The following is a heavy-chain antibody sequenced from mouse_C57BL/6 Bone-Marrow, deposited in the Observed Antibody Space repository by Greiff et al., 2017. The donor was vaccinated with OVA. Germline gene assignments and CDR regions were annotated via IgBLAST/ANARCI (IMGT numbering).Heavy chain of an antibody. CDR3: TTLPHVADFDY. D-gene: IGHD1-1*01. CDR2: IDPENGDT. CDR1: GFNIKDDY. V-gene: IGHV14-4*01. J-gene: IGHJ2*01. Sequence: VQLQQSGAELVRPGASVKLSCTASGFNIKDDYMHWVKQRPEQGLEWIGWIDPENGDTEYASKFQGKATITADTSSNTAYLQLSSLTSEDTAVYYCTTLPHVADFDYWGQGTTLTVSS.